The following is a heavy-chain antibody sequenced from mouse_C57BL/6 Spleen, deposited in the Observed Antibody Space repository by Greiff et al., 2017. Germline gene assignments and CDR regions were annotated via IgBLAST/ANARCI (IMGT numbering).Heavy chain of an antibody. V-gene: IGHV1-22*01. J-gene: IGHJ2*01. CDR1: GYTFTDYN. CDR2: INPNNGGT. CDR3: ANSNYHDY. D-gene: IGHD2-5*01. Sequence: EVKLVESGPELVKPGASVKMSCKASGYTFTDYNMHWVKQSHGKSLEWIGYINPNNGGTSYNQKFKGKSTLTVNKSSSTAYMELRSLTSEDSAVYYCANSNYHDYWGQGTTLTVSS.